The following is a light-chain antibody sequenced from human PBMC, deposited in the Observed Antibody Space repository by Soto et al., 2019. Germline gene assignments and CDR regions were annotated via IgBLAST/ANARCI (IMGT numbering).Light chain of an antibody. V-gene: IGKV1-16*02. CDR3: QQYHNYSVT. CDR1: QDISNH. CDR2: DAS. J-gene: IGKJ4*01. Sequence: DIHMTQSPSSLAASLGDRVTITCRASQDISNHLAWFQQKPGKAPKSLIYDASSLQSGVPSNVSGSASETHFTLIISSLQPEDCATYYCQQYHNYSVTFGGGTKVEI.